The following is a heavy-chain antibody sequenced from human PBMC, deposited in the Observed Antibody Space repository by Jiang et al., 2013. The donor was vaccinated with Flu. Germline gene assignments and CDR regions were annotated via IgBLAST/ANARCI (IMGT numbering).Heavy chain of an antibody. V-gene: IGHV4-39*01. CDR2: IYYSGST. CDR1: GGSISSSSYY. CDR3: ARRRHYSHVWGSYRFDY. D-gene: IGHD3-16*02. Sequence: GPGLVKPSETLSLTCTVSGGSISSSSYYWGWIRQPPGKGLEWIGSIYYSGSTYYNPSLKSRVTISVDTSKNQFSLKLSSVTAADTAVYYCARRRHYSHVWGSYRFDYWGQGTLVTVSS. J-gene: IGHJ4*02.